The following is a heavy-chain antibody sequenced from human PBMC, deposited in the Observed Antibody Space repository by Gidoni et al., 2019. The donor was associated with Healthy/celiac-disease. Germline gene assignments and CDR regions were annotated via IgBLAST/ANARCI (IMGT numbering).Heavy chain of an antibody. Sequence: QVQLVQSGAEVKKPGASVKVSCNASVYTFTSYDINWVRQATGQGLEWMGWMNPNSGNTGYAQKFQGRVTMNRNTAISTAYMELSSLRSEDTAVYYGARRQVDWFDPWGQGTLVTVSS. V-gene: IGHV1-8*01. CDR1: VYTFTSYD. CDR2: MNPNSGNT. CDR3: ARRQVDWFDP. J-gene: IGHJ5*02.